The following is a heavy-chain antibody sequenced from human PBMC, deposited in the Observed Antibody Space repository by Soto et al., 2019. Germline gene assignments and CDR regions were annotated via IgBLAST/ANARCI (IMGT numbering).Heavy chain of an antibody. CDR3: VRDWPLSP. Sequence: QVQLVQSGDEVKKTGASVKVSCRASGYTLTNYGISWVRQAPGQGLFWMGWISGHNGNTLYAPNVQGRLTLTIDTSTHTAYMELMSRKIDDTAMYYCVRDWPLSPWVQGTLVTGSS. CDR2: ISGHNGNT. J-gene: IGHJ5*02. V-gene: IGHV1-18*01. D-gene: IGHD3-10*01. CDR1: GYTLTNYG.